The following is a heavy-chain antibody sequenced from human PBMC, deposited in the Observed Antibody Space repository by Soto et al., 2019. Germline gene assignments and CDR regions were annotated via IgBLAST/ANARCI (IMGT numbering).Heavy chain of an antibody. CDR1: GYSFTSYW. J-gene: IGHJ6*02. Sequence: GESLKISCKGSGYSFTSYWISWVRQMPGKGLEWMGRIDPSDSYTNYSPSFQGHVTFSADKSISTAYLQWSSLKASDTAMYYCASIPRGYCSSTSCRELGNYYGMDVWGQGTTVTVSS. D-gene: IGHD2-2*01. CDR2: IDPSDSYT. CDR3: ASIPRGYCSSTSCRELGNYYGMDV. V-gene: IGHV5-10-1*01.